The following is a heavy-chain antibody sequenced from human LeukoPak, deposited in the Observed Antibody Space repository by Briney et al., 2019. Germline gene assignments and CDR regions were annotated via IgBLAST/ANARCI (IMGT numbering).Heavy chain of an antibody. V-gene: IGHV4-34*01. Sequence: SETLSLTCAAYGGSFSGYYWSWIRQPPGNGLEWIGEINHSGSTNYNPSLKSRVTISVDTSKNQFSLKLSSVTAADTAVYYCARAPYSSSWFDFDYYYGMDVWGQGTTVTVSS. CDR1: GGSFSGYY. CDR2: INHSGST. J-gene: IGHJ6*02. CDR3: ARAPYSSSWFDFDYYYGMDV. D-gene: IGHD6-13*01.